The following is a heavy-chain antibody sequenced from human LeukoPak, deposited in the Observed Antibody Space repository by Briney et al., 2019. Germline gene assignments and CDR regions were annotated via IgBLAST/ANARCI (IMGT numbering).Heavy chain of an antibody. V-gene: IGHV4-39*01. CDR1: GGSISSSSYY. D-gene: IGHD6-19*01. CDR3: ARPVMAVAGTLNWFDP. CDR2: IYYSGST. Sequence: PSETLSLTCTVSGGSISSSSYYWGRIRQPPGKGLEWIGSIYYSGSTYYNPSLKSRVTISVDTSKNQFSLKLSSVTAADTAVYYCARPVMAVAGTLNWFDPWGQGTLVTVSS. J-gene: IGHJ5*02.